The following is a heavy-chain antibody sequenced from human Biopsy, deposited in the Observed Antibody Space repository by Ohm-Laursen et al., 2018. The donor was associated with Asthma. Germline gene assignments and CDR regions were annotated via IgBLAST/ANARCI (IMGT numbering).Heavy chain of an antibody. CDR3: ARFKRGYSYGYAWVFDY. V-gene: IGHV3-48*02. CDR1: GFTFSSYS. D-gene: IGHD5-18*01. J-gene: IGHJ4*02. CDR2: IRSSSSTI. Sequence: SLRLSCAASGFTFSSYSMNWVRQAPGKGLEWVSYIRSSSSTIYYADSVKGRFTISRDNAKNSLYLQMNSLRDEDTAVYYFARFKRGYSYGYAWVFDYWGQGTLVTVSS.